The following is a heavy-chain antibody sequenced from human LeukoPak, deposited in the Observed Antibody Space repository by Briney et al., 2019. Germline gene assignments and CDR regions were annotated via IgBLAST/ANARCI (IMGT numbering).Heavy chain of an antibody. D-gene: IGHD6-19*01. Sequence: GGSLRLSCAASGFTFSSYSMNWVRQAPGKGLEWVSSISSSSSYIYYADSVKGRFTISRDNAKNSLYLQMNSLRAEDTAVYYCARDMEEQWPSDAFDIWCQGTMVTVSS. V-gene: IGHV3-21*01. CDR1: GFTFSSYS. CDR3: ARDMEEQWPSDAFDI. CDR2: ISSSSSYI. J-gene: IGHJ3*02.